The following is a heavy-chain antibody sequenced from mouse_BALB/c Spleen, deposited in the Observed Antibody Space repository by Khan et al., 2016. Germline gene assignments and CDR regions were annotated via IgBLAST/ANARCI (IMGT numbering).Heavy chain of an antibody. J-gene: IGHJ3*01. CDR1: GYTFTSYT. Sequence: QVQLKQSGAELARPGASVKMSCKASGYTFTSYTMHWVKQRPGQGLEWIGYINPSSGYTNYNQKFKDKATLTADKSSSTAYMQLSSLTSEDSAVYYCAGAYPPYGNYAWFAYWGQGTLVTVSA. V-gene: IGHV1-4*01. D-gene: IGHD2-1*01. CDR3: AGAYPPYGNYAWFAY. CDR2: INPSSGYT.